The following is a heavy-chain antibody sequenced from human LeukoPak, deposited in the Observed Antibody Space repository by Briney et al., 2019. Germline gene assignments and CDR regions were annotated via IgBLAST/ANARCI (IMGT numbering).Heavy chain of an antibody. CDR1: GGSISSSY. CDR2: IHHSGST. Sequence: SETLSLICTVSGGSISSSYWSWIRQSPGKGLEWIGYIHHSGSTNSDPPLKSRVTISVDTPKNQFSLKLSSVTAADTAVYYCVRWQYCGGNCYFSAFDIWGQGTMVTVSS. J-gene: IGHJ3*02. D-gene: IGHD2-21*01. V-gene: IGHV4-59*01. CDR3: VRWQYCGGNCYFSAFDI.